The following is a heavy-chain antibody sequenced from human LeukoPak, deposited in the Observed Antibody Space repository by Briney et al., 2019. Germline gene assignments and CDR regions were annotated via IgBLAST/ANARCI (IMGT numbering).Heavy chain of an antibody. J-gene: IGHJ4*02. CDR2: INPSGGST. CDR3: ARVRVGSGSYEKYFDY. Sequence: ASVKVSCKASGYTFTSYGISWVRQAPGQGLEWMGIINPSGGSTSYAQKFQGRVTMTRDTSTNTVYMELSSLRSEDTAVYYCARVRVGSGSYEKYFDYWGQGTLVTVSS. V-gene: IGHV1-46*01. D-gene: IGHD1-26*01. CDR1: GYTFTSYG.